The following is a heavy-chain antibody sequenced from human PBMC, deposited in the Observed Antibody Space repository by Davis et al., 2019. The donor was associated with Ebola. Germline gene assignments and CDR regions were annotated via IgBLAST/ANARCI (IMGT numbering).Heavy chain of an antibody. J-gene: IGHJ4*02. CDR1: GYTFPNYF. CDR3: ARVAANLGIYYFDY. Sequence: ALVKVSCKAFGYTFPNYFLHWVRQAPGQGLEWMGFITPGSGRAGYAERFQGRVTMTTDPSTNTVYMELSSLRSDDTAIYSCARVAANLGIYYFDYWGQGTLVTVSS. D-gene: IGHD5-12*01. V-gene: IGHV1-46*01. CDR2: ITPGSGRA.